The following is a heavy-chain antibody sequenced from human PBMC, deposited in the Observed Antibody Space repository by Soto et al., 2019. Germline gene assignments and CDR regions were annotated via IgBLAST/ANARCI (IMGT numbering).Heavy chain of an antibody. V-gene: IGHV5-51*01. CDR2: IYPGDSDT. CDR1: GYSFTSYW. Sequence: GESLKISCKGSGYSFTSYWIGWVRQMPGKGLEWMGIIYPGDSDTRYSPSFQGQVTISADKSISTAYLQWSSLKASDTAMYYCARRAVAGATYYYYGMDVWGQGTTVTVSS. D-gene: IGHD6-19*01. CDR3: ARRAVAGATYYYYGMDV. J-gene: IGHJ6*02.